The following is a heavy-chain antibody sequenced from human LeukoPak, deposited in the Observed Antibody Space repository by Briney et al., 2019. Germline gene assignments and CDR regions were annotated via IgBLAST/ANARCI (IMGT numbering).Heavy chain of an antibody. V-gene: IGHV1-2*02. CDR2: INPNTGDT. J-gene: IGHJ5*02. CDR1: GYTFTAYY. Sequence: ASVKVSCKASGYTFTAYYVHWVRQAPGQGLEWIGWINPNTGDTNHAPKFQGRVTMIKDTSTNSAYVELNKLTSDDTAVYYCGRGNKSFDPWGQGTLVTVSS. CDR3: GRGNKSFDP.